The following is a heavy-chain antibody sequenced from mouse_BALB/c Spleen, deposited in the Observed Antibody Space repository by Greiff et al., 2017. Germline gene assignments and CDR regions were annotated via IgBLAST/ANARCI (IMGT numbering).Heavy chain of an antibody. CDR1: GDSITSGY. CDR3: ASQITTVVAPYYAMDY. Sequence: VQLKESGPSLVKPSQTLSLTCSVTGDSITSGYWNWIRKFPGNKLEYMGYISYSGSTYYNPSLKSRISITRDTSKNQYYLQLNSVTTEDTATYYCASQITTVVAPYYAMDYWGQGTSVTVSS. J-gene: IGHJ4*01. CDR2: ISYSGST. D-gene: IGHD1-1*01. V-gene: IGHV3-8*02.